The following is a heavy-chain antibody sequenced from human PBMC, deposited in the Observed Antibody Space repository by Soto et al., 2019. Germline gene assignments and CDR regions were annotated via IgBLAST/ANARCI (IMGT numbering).Heavy chain of an antibody. Sequence: ASVKVSCKASGYTFTSYGISWVRQAPGQGLEWMGWISAYNGNTNYAQKLQGRVTMTTDTSTSTAYMELRSLRSDDTAVYYCARFGGVIVNYPLFDYWGQGTLVTVSS. CDR3: ARFGGVIVNYPLFDY. V-gene: IGHV1-18*04. J-gene: IGHJ4*02. CDR1: GYTFTSYG. D-gene: IGHD3-16*02. CDR2: ISAYNGNT.